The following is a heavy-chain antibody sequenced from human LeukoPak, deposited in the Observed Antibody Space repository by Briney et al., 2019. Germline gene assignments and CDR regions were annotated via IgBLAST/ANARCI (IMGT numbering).Heavy chain of an antibody. CDR2: IYRGGST. CDR3: ARDQSYEFLSDYYYYMDV. J-gene: IGHJ6*03. V-gene: IGHV3-66*02. Sequence: GGSLRLSCAASGFLVSSNYMSWVRQAPGKGLEGVSAIYRGGSTYYADSVNGRFTISRDNAKSTLDLQMGSLRAEDTAVYYCARDQSYEFLSDYYYYMDVWGKGTTVTVSS. D-gene: IGHD3-3*01. CDR1: GFLVSSNY.